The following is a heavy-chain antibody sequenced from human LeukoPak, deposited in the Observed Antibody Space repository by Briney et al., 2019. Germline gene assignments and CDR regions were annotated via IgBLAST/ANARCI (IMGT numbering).Heavy chain of an antibody. V-gene: IGHV3-30*03. CDR2: ISYDGSNK. CDR1: GFTFSSYG. J-gene: IGHJ4*02. D-gene: IGHD3-3*01. CDR3: ARDPAKFWSGHDY. Sequence: GGSLRLSCTASGFTFSSYGMHWVRQAPGKGLEWVAVISYDGSNKYYADSVKGRFAISRDNSKNTLYVQMNSLRAEDTAVYYCARDPAKFWSGHDYWGQGTLVTVSS.